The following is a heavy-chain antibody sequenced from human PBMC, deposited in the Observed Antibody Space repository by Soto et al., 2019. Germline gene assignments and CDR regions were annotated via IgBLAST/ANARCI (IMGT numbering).Heavy chain of an antibody. CDR1: GGSFSGNY. Sequence: SETLSLTCAVSGGSFSGNYWTWIRQPPGKGLEWIGELSDSGSTNYNPSLKSRVTISEDMSKSQFSLKLSSVTAADTAVYYCARGNFYYGMDVWGQGTTVTVSS. CDR2: LSDSGST. J-gene: IGHJ6*02. CDR3: ARGNFYYGMDV. V-gene: IGHV4-34*01.